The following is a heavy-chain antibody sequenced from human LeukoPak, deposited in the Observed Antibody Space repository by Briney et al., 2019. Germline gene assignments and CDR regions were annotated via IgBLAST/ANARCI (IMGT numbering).Heavy chain of an antibody. CDR2: IIPIFGTA. CDR1: GYTFTSYG. D-gene: IGHD2-2*01. Sequence: GASVKVSCKASGYTFTSYGISWVRQAPGQGLEWMGGIIPIFGTANYAQKFQGRVTITADESTSTAYMELSSLRSEDTAVYYCARDEGYCSSTSCPKYYFDYWGQGTLVTVSS. J-gene: IGHJ4*02. V-gene: IGHV1-69*13. CDR3: ARDEGYCSSTSCPKYYFDY.